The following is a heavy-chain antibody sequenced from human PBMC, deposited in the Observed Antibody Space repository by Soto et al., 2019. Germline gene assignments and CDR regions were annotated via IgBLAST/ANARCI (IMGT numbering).Heavy chain of an antibody. J-gene: IGHJ5*02. D-gene: IGHD3-10*01. Sequence: PSETLSLTCAVYGGSFSGYYWSWIRQPPGKGLEWIGEINHSGSTNYNPSLKSRVTISVDTSKNQSSLKLSSVTAADTAVYYCARAPMVRGVISRFRSDPWGQGTLVTVSS. CDR2: INHSGST. V-gene: IGHV4-34*01. CDR1: GGSFSGYY. CDR3: ARAPMVRGVISRFRSDP.